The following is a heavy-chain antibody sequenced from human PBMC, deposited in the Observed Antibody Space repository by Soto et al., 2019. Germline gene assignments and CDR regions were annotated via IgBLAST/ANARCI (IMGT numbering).Heavy chain of an antibody. J-gene: IGHJ4*02. V-gene: IGHV3-23*01. D-gene: IGHD3-22*01. CDR3: AKSPGMYYYDSSGYYDYDY. Sequence: LRLSCAASGFTFSSYAMSWVRQAPGKGLEWVSAISGSGVSTYYADSVKGRFTISRDNSKNTLYLQMNSLRAEDTAVYYCAKSPGMYYYDSSGYYDYDYWGQGTLVTVSS. CDR1: GFTFSSYA. CDR2: ISGSGVST.